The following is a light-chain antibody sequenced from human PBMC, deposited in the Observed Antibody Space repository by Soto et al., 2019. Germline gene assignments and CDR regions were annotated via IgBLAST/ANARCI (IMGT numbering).Light chain of an antibody. J-gene: IGKJ4*01. Sequence: EIVLTQSPGTLSLSPGARATLSCRASQSVSSNYLAWYQQKPGQAPRLLIYGASIRATGIPDRFSGSGSGTDFTLTISRLEPEDFAVYSCEQYGSSPLTFGGGTKVEIK. V-gene: IGKV3-20*01. CDR3: EQYGSSPLT. CDR1: QSVSSNY. CDR2: GAS.